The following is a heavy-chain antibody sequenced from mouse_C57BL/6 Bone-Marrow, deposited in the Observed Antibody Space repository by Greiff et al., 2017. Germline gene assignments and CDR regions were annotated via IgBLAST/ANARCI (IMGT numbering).Heavy chain of an antibody. Sequence: EVQLQQSGAELVKPGASVKLSCTASGFNIKDYYMHWVKQRTEQGLEWIGRIDPEDGETKYAPKFQGKATITADTSSNTAYLQLSSLTSEDTAVYYCAPLITTVVPYWYFDVWGTGTTVTVSS. V-gene: IGHV14-2*01. CDR1: GFNIKDYY. CDR3: APLITTVVPYWYFDV. CDR2: IDPEDGET. J-gene: IGHJ1*03. D-gene: IGHD1-1*01.